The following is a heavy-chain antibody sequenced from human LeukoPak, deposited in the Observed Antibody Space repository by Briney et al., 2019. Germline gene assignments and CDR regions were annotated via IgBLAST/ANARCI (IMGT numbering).Heavy chain of an antibody. CDR1: GSTFRDFS. Sequence: PGGSLRLSCAASGSTFRDFSMIWVRQAPGKGLEWVANIKQDGSEKYYVDSVKGRFTISRDNAKNSLYLQMNSLRAEDTAVYYCARVSGLLDYFDYWGQGTLVTVSS. CDR2: IKQDGSEK. D-gene: IGHD1-26*01. CDR3: ARVSGLLDYFDY. J-gene: IGHJ4*02. V-gene: IGHV3-7*01.